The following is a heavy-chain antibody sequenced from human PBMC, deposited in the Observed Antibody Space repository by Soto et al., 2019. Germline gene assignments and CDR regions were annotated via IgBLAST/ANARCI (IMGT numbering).Heavy chain of an antibody. V-gene: IGHV1-2*02. D-gene: IGHD3-3*01. CDR1: GYPVTAYY. J-gene: IGHJ3*02. CDR2: INPATGAA. Sequence: QLHLVQSGAVVKKPGASVTVSCSASGYPVTAYYMHWVRQAPGRGLEWMGGINPATGAAKYTQTFQGRVTMTRDTSTITVFMELSGLTSADTAVFYCARGGVVGVAGSAAFDMWGQGTLVTVSS. CDR3: ARGGVVGVAGSAAFDM.